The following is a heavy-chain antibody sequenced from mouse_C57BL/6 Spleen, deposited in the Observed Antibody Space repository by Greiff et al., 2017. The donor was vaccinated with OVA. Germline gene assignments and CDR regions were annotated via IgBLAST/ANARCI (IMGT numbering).Heavy chain of an antibody. CDR1: GYTFTSYW. J-gene: IGHJ4*01. D-gene: IGHD3-3*01. CDR2: INPSNGGT. V-gene: IGHV1-53*01. Sequence: QVHVKQPGPELVKPGASVKLSCTASGYTFTSYWMHWVKQRPGQGLEWIGNINPSNGGTNYNEKFKSKATLTVDKSSSTAYMQLSSLKSEDSAVYYCARGGTGAMDYWGQGTSVTVSS. CDR3: ARGGTGAMDY.